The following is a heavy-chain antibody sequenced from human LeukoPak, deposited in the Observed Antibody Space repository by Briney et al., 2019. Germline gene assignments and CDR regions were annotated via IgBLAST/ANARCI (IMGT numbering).Heavy chain of an antibody. Sequence: GSLRLSCAASGFTFSSYSMNWVRQAPGEGLEWVSSISTTSDYIYYAGSLKGRLTISRDNAKNSLYLQMNSLRAEDTAVYYCARGGVYSQGFDYWGQGTLVTVSS. D-gene: IGHD5/OR15-5a*01. CDR2: ISTTSDYI. V-gene: IGHV3-21*01. J-gene: IGHJ4*02. CDR1: GFTFSSYS. CDR3: ARGGVYSQGFDY.